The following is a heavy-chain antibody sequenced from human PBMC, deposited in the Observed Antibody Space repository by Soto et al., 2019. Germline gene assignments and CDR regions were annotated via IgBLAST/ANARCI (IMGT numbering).Heavy chain of an antibody. J-gene: IGHJ4*02. CDR3: ARLHGYSSGWYDY. Sequence: QVQLVQSGAEVKKPGASVKVSCKASGYTLSSNGVSWVRQAPGQGLEWMGWISTFNGNAHYAQKFQGRVTMTTDTSTNTAYMELTSLSSDDTAVDYCARLHGYSSGWYDYWGQGTLVTVSS. D-gene: IGHD6-19*01. V-gene: IGHV1-18*04. CDR2: ISTFNGNA. CDR1: GYTLSSNG.